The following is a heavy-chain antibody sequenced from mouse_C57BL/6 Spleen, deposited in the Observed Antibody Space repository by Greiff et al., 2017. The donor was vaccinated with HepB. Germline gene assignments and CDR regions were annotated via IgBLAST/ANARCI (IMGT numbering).Heavy chain of an antibody. CDR3: EGVTTVPDSYFAY. Sequence: VQLQQSGPELVKPGASVKISCKASGYAFSSSWMNWVKQRPGKGLEWIGRIYPGDGDTNYNGKFKGKATLTADKSSSTAYMQLSSLTSEDSAVYVCEGVTTVPDSYFAYWGQGTTLTVSS. J-gene: IGHJ2*01. CDR2: IYPGDGDT. D-gene: IGHD1-1*01. V-gene: IGHV1-82*01. CDR1: GYAFSSSW.